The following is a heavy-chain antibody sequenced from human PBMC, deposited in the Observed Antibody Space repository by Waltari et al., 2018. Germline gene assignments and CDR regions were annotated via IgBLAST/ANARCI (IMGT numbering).Heavy chain of an antibody. J-gene: IGHJ5*02. CDR2: IRSKANSYAT. V-gene: IGHV3-73*02. CDR3: TRHDGAGGFDP. Sequence: EVQLVESGGGLVQPGGSLKHSCAASGFTLSGAAMHWVRPASGKGLEWVGLIRSKANSYATAYAASVKGRFTISRDDSKNTAYLQMNSLKTEDTAVYYCTRHDGAGGFDPWGQGTLVTVSS. D-gene: IGHD3-16*01. CDR1: GFTLSGAA.